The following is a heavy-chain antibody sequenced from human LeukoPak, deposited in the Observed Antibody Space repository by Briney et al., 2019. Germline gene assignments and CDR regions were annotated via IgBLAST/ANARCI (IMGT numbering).Heavy chain of an antibody. CDR1: GGSFSGYY. D-gene: IGHD2-15*01. V-gene: IGHV4-34*01. J-gene: IGHJ6*03. CDR2: INHSGSA. Sequence: SETLSLTCAVYGGSFSGYYWSWIRQPPGKGLEWIGEINHSGSANYNPSLKSRVTTSVDTSKNQFSLKLSSVTAADTAVYYCASFYCSGGSCYQYYYYYYMDVWGKGTTVTISS. CDR3: ASFYCSGGSCYQYYYYYYMDV.